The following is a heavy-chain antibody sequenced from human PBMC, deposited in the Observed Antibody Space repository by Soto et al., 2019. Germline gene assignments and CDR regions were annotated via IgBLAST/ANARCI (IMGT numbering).Heavy chain of an antibody. CDR3: ARHPGGRGYYYGMDV. V-gene: IGHV1-69*13. Sequence: SVKVSCKASGGTFSSYAISWVRQAPGQGLEWMGGIIPIFGTANYAQKFQGRVTITADESTSTAYMELSSLRSGDTAVYYCARHPGGRGYYYGMDVWGQGTTVTVSS. CDR2: IIPIFGTA. D-gene: IGHD2-15*01. CDR1: GGTFSSYA. J-gene: IGHJ6*02.